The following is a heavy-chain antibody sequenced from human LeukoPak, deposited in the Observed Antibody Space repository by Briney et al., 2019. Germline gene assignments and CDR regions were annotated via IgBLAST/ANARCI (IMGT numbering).Heavy chain of an antibody. CDR2: ISRSSSTI. J-gene: IGHJ4*02. CDR3: ARDKLSDF. D-gene: IGHD4-23*01. V-gene: IGHV3-48*01. Sequence: PGGSLRLSCAASGFTFSDYSMNWVRQAPGKGLEWVSYISRSSSTIYYADSVKGRFTISRDNAKNSLYLQMNSLRAEDTAVYYCARDKLSDFWGQGTLVTVSS. CDR1: GFTFSDYS.